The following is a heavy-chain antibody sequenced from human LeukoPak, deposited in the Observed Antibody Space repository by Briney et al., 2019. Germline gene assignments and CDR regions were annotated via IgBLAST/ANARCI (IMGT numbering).Heavy chain of an antibody. CDR3: AREGCGGDCYNWFDP. D-gene: IGHD2-21*02. CDR2: INPNSGGT. V-gene: IGHV1-2*02. Sequence: ASVKVSCKASGYTFTGYYMHWVRQAPGQVLEWMGWINPNSGGTNYAQKFQGRVTMTRDTSISTAYMELSRLRSDDTAVYYCAREGCGGDCYNWFDPWGQGTLVTVSS. CDR1: GYTFTGYY. J-gene: IGHJ5*02.